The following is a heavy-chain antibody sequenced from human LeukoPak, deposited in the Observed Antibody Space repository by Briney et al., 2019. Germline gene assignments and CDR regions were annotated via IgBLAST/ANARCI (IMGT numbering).Heavy chain of an antibody. CDR1: GFTFSSYA. Sequence: GGSLRLSCAASGFTFSSYAMHWVRQAPGKGLEWVAVISYDGSNKYYADSVKGRFTISRDNSKNTLYLQMNSLRAEDTAVYYCAKEDSRRYGSGSYFSYYGMDVWGQGTTVTVSS. CDR2: ISYDGSNK. CDR3: AKEDSRRYGSGSYFSYYGMDV. D-gene: IGHD3-10*01. J-gene: IGHJ6*02. V-gene: IGHV3-30*04.